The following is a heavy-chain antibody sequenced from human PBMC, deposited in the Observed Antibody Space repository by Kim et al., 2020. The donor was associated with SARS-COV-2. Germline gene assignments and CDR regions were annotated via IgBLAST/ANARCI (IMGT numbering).Heavy chain of an antibody. CDR2: T. V-gene: IGHV1-2*02. D-gene: IGHD6-13*01. Sequence: TNYAQKFQDRVTMTRDTSINIAYMDLSRLRSDDTAVYYCARAGTRTSWFDPWGQGTLVTVSS. J-gene: IGHJ5*02. CDR3: ARAGTRTSWFDP.